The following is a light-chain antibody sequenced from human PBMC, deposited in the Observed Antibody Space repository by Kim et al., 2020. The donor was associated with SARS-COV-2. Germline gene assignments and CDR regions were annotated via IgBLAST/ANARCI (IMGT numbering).Light chain of an antibody. CDR1: SLRSYY. J-gene: IGLJ3*02. V-gene: IGLV3-19*01. CDR2: GKN. Sequence: SSELTQDPAVSVALGQTVRITCQGDSLRSYYASWYQQKPGQAPVPVIYGKNNRPPGIPDRFSGPSSGNPTSLTITGAQAEDEADYYCNSRDSSGNPVLGG. CDR3: NSRDSSGNPV.